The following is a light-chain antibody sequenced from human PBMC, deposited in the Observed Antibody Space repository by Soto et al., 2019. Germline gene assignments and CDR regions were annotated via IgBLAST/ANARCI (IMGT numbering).Light chain of an antibody. J-gene: IGKJ2*01. Sequence: DIMLTQSPGTLSLSPGERATLSCRASQSVSSRLLAWYQQKPGQAPRLLIYGASNRATGIPDRFSGSGSGKDFTLTISRLEPEDFAVYYWQHYGDSPPYTFAPGSKLEL. CDR2: GAS. V-gene: IGKV3-20*01. CDR1: QSVSSRL. CDR3: QHYGDSPPYT.